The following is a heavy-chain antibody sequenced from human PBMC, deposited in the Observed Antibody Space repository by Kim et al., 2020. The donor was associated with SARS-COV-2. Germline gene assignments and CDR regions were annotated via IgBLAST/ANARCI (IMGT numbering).Heavy chain of an antibody. D-gene: IGHD3-16*01. Sequence: PSPKSRVTISVDTSKNQFSLKLSSVTAADTAVYYCARVYRGGGGGNWFDPWGQGTLVTVSS. V-gene: IGHV4-59*12. J-gene: IGHJ5*02. CDR3: ARVYRGGGGGNWFDP.